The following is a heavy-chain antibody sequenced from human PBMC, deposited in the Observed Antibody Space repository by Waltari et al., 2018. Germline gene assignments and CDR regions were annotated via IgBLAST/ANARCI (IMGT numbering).Heavy chain of an antibody. CDR3: ARERRGQSGWYYFDF. Sequence: EVQLVESGGGLVQPGGSLRLSCAASGVSFGRFWMTWVRQAPGKGLEWVANRKQDGSEEYYVDSVKGRFTISKDNAKNSLYLQMNSLRAEDTAVYFCARERRGQSGWYYFDFWGQGSLVTVSS. CDR1: GVSFGRFW. V-gene: IGHV3-7*01. D-gene: IGHD6-19*01. J-gene: IGHJ4*02. CDR2: RKQDGSEE.